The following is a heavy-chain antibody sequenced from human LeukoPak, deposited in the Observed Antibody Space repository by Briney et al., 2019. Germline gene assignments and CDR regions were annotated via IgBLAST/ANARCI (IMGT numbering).Heavy chain of an antibody. Sequence: SQTLSLTCAVSGGSISSGGYSWSWIRQPPGKGLEWIGYIYHSGSTYYNPSLKSRVTISVDTSKNQFSLKLSSVTAADMAVYYCARVGGTNYYYYGMDVWGQGTTVTVSS. CDR3: ARVGGTNYYYYGMDV. D-gene: IGHD3-10*01. J-gene: IGHJ6*02. CDR1: GGSISSGGYS. CDR2: IYHSGST. V-gene: IGHV4-30-2*01.